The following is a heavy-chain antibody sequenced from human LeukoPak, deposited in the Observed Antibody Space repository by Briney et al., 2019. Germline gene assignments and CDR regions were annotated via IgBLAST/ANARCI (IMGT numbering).Heavy chain of an antibody. CDR3: ARDLTGPFDY. Sequence: GGSLRLSCAASGFTLRSYEMNWVRQAPGKGLEWVSYISSSGGTIYYADSVKGRFTISRDNAKNSLYLQMSSLRAEDTAVYYCARDLTGPFDYWGQGTLVTVSS. CDR2: ISSSGGTI. D-gene: IGHD1-14*01. V-gene: IGHV3-48*03. J-gene: IGHJ4*02. CDR1: GFTLRSYE.